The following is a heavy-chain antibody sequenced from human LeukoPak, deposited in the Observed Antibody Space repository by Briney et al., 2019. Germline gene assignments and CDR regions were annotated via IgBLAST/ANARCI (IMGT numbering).Heavy chain of an antibody. Sequence: HPGGSLRLSCAASGFTFSNFAMSWVRQAPGKGLEWVSVISGNGANIFYADSVKGRFTISRDNSKNTLYLQMNSLRAEDTAVYYCAKRATSWYYSEYWGQGTLVTVSS. V-gene: IGHV3-23*01. CDR1: GFTFSNFA. J-gene: IGHJ4*02. CDR3: AKRATSWYYSEY. CDR2: ISGNGANI.